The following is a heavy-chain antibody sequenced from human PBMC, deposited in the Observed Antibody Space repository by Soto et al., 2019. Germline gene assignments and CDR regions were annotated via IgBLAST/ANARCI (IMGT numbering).Heavy chain of an antibody. Sequence: GGSLRLSCAASGFTFSSYSMNWVRQAPGKGLEWVSSISSSSSYIYYADSVKGRFTISRDNAKNSLYLQMNSLRAEDTAVYYCARVVRGVIIGYGDYYYYMDVWGKGTTVTVSS. D-gene: IGHD3-10*01. V-gene: IGHV3-21*01. J-gene: IGHJ6*03. CDR3: ARVVRGVIIGYGDYYYYMDV. CDR1: GFTFSSYS. CDR2: ISSSSSYI.